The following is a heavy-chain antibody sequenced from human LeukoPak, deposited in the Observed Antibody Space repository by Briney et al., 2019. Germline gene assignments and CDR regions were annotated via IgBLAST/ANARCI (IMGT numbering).Heavy chain of an antibody. Sequence: PSETLSLTCAVSGVPFSNYYWSWVRQSPRQGLEWIGEINHSGYTNYNPSLKSRVTMSIDTSKNQFSLRLTSVTAADTGVYYCTRAVAGHPDWGQETLVTVSS. CDR1: GVPFSNYY. CDR2: INHSGYT. D-gene: IGHD5-12*01. V-gene: IGHV4-34*01. J-gene: IGHJ4*02. CDR3: TRAVAGHPD.